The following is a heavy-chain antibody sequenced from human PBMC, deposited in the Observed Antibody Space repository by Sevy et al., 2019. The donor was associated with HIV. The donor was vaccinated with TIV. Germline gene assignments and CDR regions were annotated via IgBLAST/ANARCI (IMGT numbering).Heavy chain of an antibody. V-gene: IGHV3-23*01. CDR3: AKVDVVGTTEDAFDI. CDR2: ISGSGGST. D-gene: IGHD1-26*01. CDR1: GFTFRSYA. J-gene: IGHJ3*02. Sequence: GGSLRLSCAASGFTFRSYAMSWVRQAPGKGLEWVSAISGSGGSTSYADSVKGRFTISRDNSKNTLYRQMNSLRAEDTAVYYCAKVDVVGTTEDAFDIWGQGTMVTVSS.